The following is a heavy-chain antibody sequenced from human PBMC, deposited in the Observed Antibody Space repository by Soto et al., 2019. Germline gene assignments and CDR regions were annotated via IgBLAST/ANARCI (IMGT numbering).Heavy chain of an antibody. CDR1: GGSISSGGYY. V-gene: IGHV4-31*03. D-gene: IGHD2-15*01. CDR3: ATNSRTLYCSGGSCYYYGMDV. CDR2: IYYSGST. J-gene: IGHJ6*02. Sequence: SETLSLTCTVSGGSISSGGYYWSWIRQHPGKGLEWIGYIYYSGSTYYNPSLKSRVTISVDTSKNQFSLKLSSVTAADTAVYYCATNSRTLYCSGGSCYYYGMDVWGQGTTVTVSS.